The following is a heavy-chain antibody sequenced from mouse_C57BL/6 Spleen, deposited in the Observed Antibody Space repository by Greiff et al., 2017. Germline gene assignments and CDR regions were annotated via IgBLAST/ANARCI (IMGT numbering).Heavy chain of an antibody. J-gene: IGHJ2*01. CDR1: GYTFTDYY. Sequence: EVKLQQSGPELVKPGASVKISCKASGYTFTDYYMNWVKQSHGKSLEWIGDINPNNGGTSYNQKFKGKATLTVDKSSSTAYMELRSLTSEDSAVYYCARYDGYYHVDYWGQGTTLTVSS. CDR2: INPNNGGT. CDR3: ARYDGYYHVDY. V-gene: IGHV1-26*01. D-gene: IGHD2-3*01.